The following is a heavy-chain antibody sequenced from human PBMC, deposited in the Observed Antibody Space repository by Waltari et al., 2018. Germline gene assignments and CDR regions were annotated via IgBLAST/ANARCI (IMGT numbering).Heavy chain of an antibody. CDR1: GGSISSHY. CDR2: IYYMGST. J-gene: IGHJ3*02. V-gene: IGHV4-59*11. CDR3: ARDLIYGEVAFDI. Sequence: QVQLQESGPGLVKPSETLSLTCTVSGGSISSHYWSWIRQPPGKGLEWIGYIYYMGSTNDNPSLKRRGTRSVDTSKNQCSLKLSSVTAADTAVYYCARDLIYGEVAFDIWGQGTMVTGSS. D-gene: IGHD4-17*01.